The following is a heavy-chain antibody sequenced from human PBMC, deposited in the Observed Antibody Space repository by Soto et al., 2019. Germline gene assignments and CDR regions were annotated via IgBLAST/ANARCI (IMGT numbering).Heavy chain of an antibody. CDR1: GYTFTSYA. Sequence: ASVKVSCKASGYTFTSYAMNWVRQAPGQGLEWMGWINTNTGNPTYAQGFTGRFVFSLDTSVSTAYLQISSLKAEDTAVYYCARIQYYDFWSGYYMYFDYWGQGTLVTVSS. J-gene: IGHJ4*02. D-gene: IGHD3-3*01. CDR3: ARIQYYDFWSGYYMYFDY. V-gene: IGHV7-4-1*02. CDR2: INTNTGNP.